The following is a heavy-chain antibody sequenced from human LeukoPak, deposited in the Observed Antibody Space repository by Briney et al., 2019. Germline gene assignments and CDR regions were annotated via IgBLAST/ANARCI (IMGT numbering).Heavy chain of an antibody. Sequence: PSETLSLTCVVYGGSLSDYYWTWIRQPPEKGLEWIGEINHSGRTKYNPSLMSRVTISVDTSKNQFSLKLSSVTAADTAVYYCARGPPINYDILTGYYNFDNWGHGTLVTVSS. CDR2: INHSGRT. D-gene: IGHD3-9*01. CDR1: GGSLSDYY. J-gene: IGHJ4*01. V-gene: IGHV4-34*01. CDR3: ARGPPINYDILTGYYNFDN.